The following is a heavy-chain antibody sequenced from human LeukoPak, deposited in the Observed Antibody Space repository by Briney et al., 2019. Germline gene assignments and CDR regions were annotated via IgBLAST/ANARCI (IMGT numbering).Heavy chain of an antibody. CDR3: ARESYGDYYFDH. Sequence: QPGGSLRLSCAASGFTFSSYWMSWVRQAPGKGLEWVANIKQDGSEKYYVDSVKGRFTISRGNSKNTLYLQMNNLRAEDTAVYYCARESYGDYYFDHWGQGTLVTVSS. D-gene: IGHD4-17*01. J-gene: IGHJ4*02. CDR2: IKQDGSEK. CDR1: GFTFSSYW. V-gene: IGHV3-7*01.